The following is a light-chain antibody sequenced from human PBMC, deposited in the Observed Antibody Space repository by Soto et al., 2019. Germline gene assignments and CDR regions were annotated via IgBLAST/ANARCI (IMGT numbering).Light chain of an antibody. V-gene: IGKV3-15*01. Sequence: EIVMTQSPATRAVSPGERASLACRASQGSGDTLAWYQHKPGQTPRLLIYDTSTRATGVPARFSGSRSGTEFTLPINRLQSEDFAVYYCQRYNNWPLTFGGGTQVDI. CDR2: DTS. CDR3: QRYNNWPLT. CDR1: QGSGDT. J-gene: IGKJ4*01.